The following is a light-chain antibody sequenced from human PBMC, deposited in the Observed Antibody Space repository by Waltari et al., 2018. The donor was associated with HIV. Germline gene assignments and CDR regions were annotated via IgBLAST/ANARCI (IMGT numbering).Light chain of an antibody. Sequence: QSALTQPASVSGSPGQPITIPCTGTSSDIGSYKFVSWYPQHPRTAPTLMVYDVSKRPSGVSSRFSGSKSANTASLAISGLQAEDEADYYCCSYAGDNTWVFGGGTKVTVL. CDR3: CSYAGDNTWV. CDR2: DVS. CDR1: SSDIGSYKF. V-gene: IGLV2-23*02. J-gene: IGLJ3*02.